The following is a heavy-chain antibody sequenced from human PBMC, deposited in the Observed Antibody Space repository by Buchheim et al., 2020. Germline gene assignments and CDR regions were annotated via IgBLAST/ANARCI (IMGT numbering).Heavy chain of an antibody. J-gene: IGHJ5*02. D-gene: IGHD6-19*01. V-gene: IGHV4-34*01. CDR1: GGSFSGYY. CDR2: INHSGST. Sequence: QVQLQQWGAGLLKPSETLSLTCAVYGGSFSGYYWSWIRQPPGKGLEWIGEINHSGSTNYNPSLKSRVTISVDTSKNQFSLKLSSVTAADTAVYYCARGRIRSSSLNWFDPWGQGTL. CDR3: ARGRIRSSSLNWFDP.